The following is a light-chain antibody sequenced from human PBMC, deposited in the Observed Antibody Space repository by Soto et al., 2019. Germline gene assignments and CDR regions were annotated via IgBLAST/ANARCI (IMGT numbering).Light chain of an antibody. V-gene: IGKV1-5*03. Sequence: IQLSQSPSTLSATVGGTVTITCRASQSIISWLAWYQQRPGTAPKLLIYKASTLQSGVPSRFSGSGYGTVFTLTINRLQPDDSATYYCQQYDVYSTFGQGTKVEIK. CDR1: QSIISW. CDR3: QQYDVYST. CDR2: KAS. J-gene: IGKJ1*01.